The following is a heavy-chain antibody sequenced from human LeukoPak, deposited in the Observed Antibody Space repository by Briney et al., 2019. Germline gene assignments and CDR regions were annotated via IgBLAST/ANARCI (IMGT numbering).Heavy chain of an antibody. J-gene: IGHJ4*02. CDR3: ARDHLSGDYYY. CDR1: GFTFSSYG. D-gene: IGHD4-17*01. V-gene: IGHV3-33*01. CDR2: IWYDGSNK. Sequence: PGRSLRLSCAASGFTFSSYGMHWVRQAPGKGLEWVAVIWYDGSNKYYADSVKGRFTTSRDNSKNTLYLQMNSLRAEDTAVYYCARDHLSGDYYYWGQGTLVTVSS.